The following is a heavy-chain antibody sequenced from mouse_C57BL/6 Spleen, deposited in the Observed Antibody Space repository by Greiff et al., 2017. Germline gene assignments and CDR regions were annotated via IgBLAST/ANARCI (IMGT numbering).Heavy chain of an antibody. CDR3: ARDNPSYGNYEGRFDY. CDR1: GFTFSSYA. D-gene: IGHD2-1*01. V-gene: IGHV5-4*01. J-gene: IGHJ2*01. Sequence: EVKLMESGGGLVKPGGSLKLSCAASGFTFSSYAMSWVRQTPEKRLEWVATISDGGSYTYYPDNVKGRFTISRDNAKNNLYLQMSHLKSEDTAMYYCARDNPSYGNYEGRFDYWGQGTTLTVSS. CDR2: ISDGGSYT.